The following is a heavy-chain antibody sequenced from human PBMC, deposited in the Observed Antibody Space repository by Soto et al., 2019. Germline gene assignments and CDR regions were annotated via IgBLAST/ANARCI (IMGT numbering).Heavy chain of an antibody. J-gene: IGHJ4*02. CDR1: GFTFSNFW. V-gene: IGHV3-7*03. CDR2: IKADGSEK. Sequence: EVQLVESGGGLVQPWGSLRLSCAASGFTFSNFWMSGVRQAPGEGLAWVASIKADGSEKNYVDAVRGRFTISRDNAKNSLYLQMNGLTADDTAVDFCARDVIWGQGSLVTVSS. CDR3: ARDVI.